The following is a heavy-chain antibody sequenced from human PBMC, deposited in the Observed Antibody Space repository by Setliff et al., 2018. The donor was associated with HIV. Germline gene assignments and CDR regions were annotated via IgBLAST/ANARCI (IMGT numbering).Heavy chain of an antibody. D-gene: IGHD1-26*01. CDR3: AKENGIDSYFHY. CDR2: ISDSGGSP. J-gene: IGHJ4*02. CDR1: GFTFSSYA. Sequence: PGGSLRLSCAASGFTFSSYAMSWVRQAPGKGLEWVSAISDSGGSPYYADSVKGRFTISRDNSKNTLYLQMNSLRAEDTAIYYCAKENGIDSYFHYWGQGTLVTV. V-gene: IGHV3-23*01.